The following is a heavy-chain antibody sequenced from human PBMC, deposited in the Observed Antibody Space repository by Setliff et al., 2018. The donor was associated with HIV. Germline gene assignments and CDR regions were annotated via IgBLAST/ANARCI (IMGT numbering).Heavy chain of an antibody. Sequence: SETLSLTCTVSGSSISSNYYWAWIRQAPGKGLEWIGCIDASANTYYIPSLKSRATISIDTSKNQLSLKLRSVTAADTAVYYCARIGSGWSVGWFDPWGQGTLVTVTS. J-gene: IGHJ5*02. CDR2: IDASANT. D-gene: IGHD6-13*01. CDR3: ARIGSGWSVGWFDP. V-gene: IGHV4-38-2*02. CDR1: GSSISSNYY.